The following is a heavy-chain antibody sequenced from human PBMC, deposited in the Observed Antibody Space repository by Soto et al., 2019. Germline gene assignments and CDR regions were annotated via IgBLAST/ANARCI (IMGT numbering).Heavy chain of an antibody. CDR1: GFTFSSYG. J-gene: IGHJ3*02. CDR3: ARDTLYCSGGSCYQPTTAFDI. D-gene: IGHD2-15*01. V-gene: IGHV3-33*01. Sequence: GGSLRLSCAASGFTFSSYGMHWVRQAPGKGLEWVAVIWYDGSNKCYADSVKGRFTISRDNSKNTLYLQMNSLRAEDTAVYYCARDTLYCSGGSCYQPTTAFDIWGQGTMVTVSS. CDR2: IWYDGSNK.